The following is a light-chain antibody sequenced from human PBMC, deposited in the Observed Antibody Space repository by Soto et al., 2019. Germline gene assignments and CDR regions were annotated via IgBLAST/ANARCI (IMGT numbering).Light chain of an antibody. CDR1: QSISSY. CDR2: AAS. J-gene: IGKJ1*01. Sequence: DIQMTQSPSSLSASVGDRVTITCRASQSISSYLNWYQQKPGKAPKLLIYAASSLQSGVPSRFSGSGSGTDFTLTISCLQPEDFATYYCQQSYSTPPTCGQGTRWIS. V-gene: IGKV1-39*01. CDR3: QQSYSTPPT.